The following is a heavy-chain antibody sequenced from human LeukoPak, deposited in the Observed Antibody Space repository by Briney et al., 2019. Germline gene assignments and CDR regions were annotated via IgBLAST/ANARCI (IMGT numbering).Heavy chain of an antibody. J-gene: IGHJ4*02. CDR2: FGPQVGET. Sequence: GASVKVSCKLSGSTLTKISIDWVRQAPGKGLECMGTFGPQVGETIHAQKWEGRLKMTADTSTDTAYMEMSSLQSEDTAVYYCATGAMVYEYWGQGTLVTVSS. V-gene: IGHV1-24*01. CDR3: ATGAMVYEY. CDR1: GSTLTKIS. D-gene: IGHD3-10*01.